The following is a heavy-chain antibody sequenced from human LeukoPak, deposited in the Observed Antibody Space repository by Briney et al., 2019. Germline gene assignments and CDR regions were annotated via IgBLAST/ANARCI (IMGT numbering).Heavy chain of an antibody. J-gene: IGHJ6*02. CDR1: EFTFSSYA. CDR3: ARDRVSDFWSGYYKDYYGMDV. V-gene: IGHV3-30-3*01. CDR2: ISYDGSNK. Sequence: GGSLRLSCAASEFTFSSYAMHWVRQAPGKGLEWVAVISYDGSNKYYADSVKGRFTISRDNSKNTLYLQMNSLRAEDTAVYYCARDRVSDFWSGYYKDYYGMDVWAKGPRSPSP. D-gene: IGHD3-3*01.